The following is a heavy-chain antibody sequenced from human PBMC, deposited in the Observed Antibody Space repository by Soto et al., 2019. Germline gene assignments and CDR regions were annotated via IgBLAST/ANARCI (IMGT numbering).Heavy chain of an antibody. CDR2: IWYYGSNK. Sequence: QVQLVESGGGVVQPGRSLRLSCAASGFTFSSYGMHWVRQAPGKGLEWVAVIWYYGSNKYYADSVKGRFTISRDNSKNTLYLQMNSLRAEDTAVYYCARDTSSSWYWFDPWGQGTLVTVSS. CDR3: ARDTSSSWYWFDP. CDR1: GFTFSSYG. J-gene: IGHJ5*02. D-gene: IGHD6-13*01. V-gene: IGHV3-33*01.